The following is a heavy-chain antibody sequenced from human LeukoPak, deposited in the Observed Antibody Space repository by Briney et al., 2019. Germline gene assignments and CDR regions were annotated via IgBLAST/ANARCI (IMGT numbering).Heavy chain of an antibody. CDR3: ASSYGSGTYYTPPFDY. D-gene: IGHD3-10*01. Sequence: SQTLSLTCAISGDSVSSNGASWNWIRQSPSRGLEWLGRTYYRSKWYTDYAVSVKGRITINPDTPKNQFSLQLNSVTPEDTAVYYCASSYGSGTYYTPPFDYWGQGTLVTVSS. CDR1: GDSVSSNGAS. J-gene: IGHJ4*02. CDR2: TYYRSKWYT. V-gene: IGHV6-1*01.